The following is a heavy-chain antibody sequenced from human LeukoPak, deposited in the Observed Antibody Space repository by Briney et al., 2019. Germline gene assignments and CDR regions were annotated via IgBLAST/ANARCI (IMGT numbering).Heavy chain of an antibody. Sequence: PSETLPLTCAVYGGSFSGYYWSWIRRPPGKGLEWIGEINHSGSTNYNPSLKSRVTISVDTSKNQFSLKLSSVTAADTAVYYCARRVTMVRGVITAGDYYYYMDVWGKGTTVTISS. V-gene: IGHV4-34*01. J-gene: IGHJ6*03. CDR2: INHSGST. CDR1: GGSFSGYY. D-gene: IGHD3-10*01. CDR3: ARRVTMVRGVITAGDYYYYMDV.